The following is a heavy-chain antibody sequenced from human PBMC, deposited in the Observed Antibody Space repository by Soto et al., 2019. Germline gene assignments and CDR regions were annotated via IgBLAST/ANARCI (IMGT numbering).Heavy chain of an antibody. Sequence: QVQLQESGPGLVKPSGTLSLTCAVSGGSISSSNWWSWVRQPPGKGLEWIGEIYHSGSTNYNPSLKCRVTISVDKSKNQFSLKLSSVTAADTAVYYCARTIVLVPAAISNWFDPWGQGTLVTVSS. J-gene: IGHJ5*02. V-gene: IGHV4-4*02. CDR2: IYHSGST. D-gene: IGHD2-2*02. CDR3: ARTIVLVPAAISNWFDP. CDR1: GGSISSSNW.